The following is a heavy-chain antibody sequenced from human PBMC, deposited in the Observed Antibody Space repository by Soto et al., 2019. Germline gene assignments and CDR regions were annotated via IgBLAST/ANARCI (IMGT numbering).Heavy chain of an antibody. D-gene: IGHD6-19*01. J-gene: IGHJ6*02. CDR2: IIPIFGTA. Sequence: ASVKVSCKTSGGTFSSYAISWVRQAPGQGLEWMGGIIPIFGTANYAQKFQGRVTITADESTSTAYMELSSLRSEDTAVYYCARGAPPEYSSGWYDPRAVGGMDVWGQGTTVTVSS. CDR3: ARGAPPEYSSGWYDPRAVGGMDV. CDR1: GGTFSSYA. V-gene: IGHV1-69*13.